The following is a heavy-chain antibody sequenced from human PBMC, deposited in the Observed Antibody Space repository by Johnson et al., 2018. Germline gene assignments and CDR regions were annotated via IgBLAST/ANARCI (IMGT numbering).Heavy chain of an antibody. CDR1: GFSFSSYG. CDR2: ISYDGSNK. V-gene: IGHV3-30*18. CDR3: GKGYFYVDV. J-gene: IGHJ6*03. Sequence: VQLVESGGGVVQPGRSLRLSCAASGFSFSSYGMDWVRQAPGKGLEWVAVISYDGSNKYYADSVKGRFTISRDNSKSTLYLQMNNLRAEDTAVYYWGKGYFYVDVWGKGTTVTVSS.